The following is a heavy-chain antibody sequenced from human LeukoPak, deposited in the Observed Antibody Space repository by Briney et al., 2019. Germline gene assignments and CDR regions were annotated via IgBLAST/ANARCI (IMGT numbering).Heavy chain of an antibody. J-gene: IGHJ3*02. Sequence: SETLSLTCDVYSESFSDSYWSWIRQPPGKGLEWIGEVHPSGITNYNPSLKSRVTISVDTSKNQFSLKLSSVTAADTAVYYCAREYDYVWGSYRYTGRAFDIWGQGTMVTVSS. CDR2: VHPSGIT. CDR1: SESFSDSY. D-gene: IGHD3-16*02. CDR3: AREYDYVWGSYRYTGRAFDI. V-gene: IGHV4-34*01.